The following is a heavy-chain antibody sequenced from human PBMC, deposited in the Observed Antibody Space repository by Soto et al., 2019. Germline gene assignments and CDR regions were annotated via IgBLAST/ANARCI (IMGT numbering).Heavy chain of an antibody. CDR3: ARRYGYSFDY. CDR2: IYYSGST. CDR1: GGSISSYY. V-gene: IGHV4-59*08. Sequence: QVQLQESGPGLVKPSETLSLTCTVSGGSISSYYWSWIRQPPGKGLEWIGYIYYSGSTNYNPSLKIRVTISVYTAKNQFSLKLSYVTAADTAVYYCARRYGYSFDYWGQGTLVTVSS. D-gene: IGHD1-1*01. J-gene: IGHJ4*02.